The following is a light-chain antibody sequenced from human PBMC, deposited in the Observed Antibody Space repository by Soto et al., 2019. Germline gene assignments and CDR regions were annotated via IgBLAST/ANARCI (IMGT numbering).Light chain of an antibody. J-gene: IGLJ1*01. CDR3: SSYAGSNNQV. V-gene: IGLV2-8*01. CDR1: SSDVGGYNY. CDR2: EVS. Sequence: QSALTQPPSASGSPGQSVTISCTGTSSDVGGYNYVYWYQQHPARAPKLMIYEVSKRPSGVPDRFSGSKSGNTASLTVSGLQTEEESDYYCSSYAGSNNQVFGTGTKLTVL.